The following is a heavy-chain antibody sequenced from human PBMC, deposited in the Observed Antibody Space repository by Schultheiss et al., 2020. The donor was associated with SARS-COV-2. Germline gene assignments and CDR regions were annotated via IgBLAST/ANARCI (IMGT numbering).Heavy chain of an antibody. CDR3: ARDPPPPNYDFWSGYYTADAFDI. Sequence: ASVKVSCKASGYTFTSYGISWVRQAPGKGLEWMGWISAYNGNTNYAQKLQGRVTMTTDTSTSTAYMELRSLRSDDTAVYYCARDPPPPNYDFWSGYYTADAFDIWGQGTMVTVSS. V-gene: IGHV1-18*01. J-gene: IGHJ3*02. CDR2: ISAYNGNT. D-gene: IGHD3-3*01. CDR1: GYTFTSYG.